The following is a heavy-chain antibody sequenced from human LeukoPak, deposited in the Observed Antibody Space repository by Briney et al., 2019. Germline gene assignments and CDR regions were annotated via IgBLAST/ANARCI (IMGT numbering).Heavy chain of an antibody. CDR1: GFTFSSYE. Sequence: GGSLRLSCAASGFTFSSYEMNWVRQAPGKGLEWVSYISSSGSTIYYADSVKGRFTISRDNARNSLYLQMNSLRAEDTAVYYCARDNYDSSGPYYFDYWGQGTLVTVSS. J-gene: IGHJ4*02. V-gene: IGHV3-48*03. CDR2: ISSSGSTI. CDR3: ARDNYDSSGPYYFDY. D-gene: IGHD3-22*01.